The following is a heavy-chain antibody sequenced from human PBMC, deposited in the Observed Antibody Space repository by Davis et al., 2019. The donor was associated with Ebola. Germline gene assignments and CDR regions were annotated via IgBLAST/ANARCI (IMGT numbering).Heavy chain of an antibody. CDR2: ISSSSSYI. D-gene: IGHD4-11*01. J-gene: IGHJ6*02. CDR1: GFSFSSYG. CDR3: ARDNDYSYYYYGMDV. V-gene: IGHV3-21*01. Sequence: GESLKISCAASGFSFSSYGMNWVRQAPGKGLEWVSSISSSSSYIYYADSVKGRFTISRDNAKNSLYLQMNSLRAEDTAVYYCARDNDYSYYYYGMDVWGQGTTVTVSS.